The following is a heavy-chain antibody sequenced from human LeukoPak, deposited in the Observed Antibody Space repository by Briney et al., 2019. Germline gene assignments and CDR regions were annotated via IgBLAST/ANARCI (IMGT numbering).Heavy chain of an antibody. CDR1: GGSISSGSYF. D-gene: IGHD3-22*01. V-gene: IGHV4-61*02. CDR2: IYTSGST. CDR3: ARGGYYDSSGSRDAFDI. J-gene: IGHJ3*02. Sequence: PSQTLSLTCTVSGGSISSGSYFWNWIRQPAGKGLGWVGRIYTSGSTDYNPSLKSRVTISLDTSKNQFSLKLSSVTAADTAVYYCARGGYYDSSGSRDAFDIWGQGTMVTVSS.